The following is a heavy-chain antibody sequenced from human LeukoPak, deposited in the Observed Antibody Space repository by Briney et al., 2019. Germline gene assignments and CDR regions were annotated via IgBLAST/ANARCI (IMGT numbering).Heavy chain of an antibody. D-gene: IGHD2-2*02. Sequence: GGSLRLSCAASGFTFYDYAMHWVRHAPGKGLEWVSGISWNSGSIGYADSVKGRFTISRDNAKNSLYLQMNSLRAEDTALYYCARVACSSTSCYRLGDAFDIWGQGTMVTVSS. CDR3: ARVACSSTSCYRLGDAFDI. CDR1: GFTFYDYA. CDR2: ISWNSGSI. J-gene: IGHJ3*02. V-gene: IGHV3-9*01.